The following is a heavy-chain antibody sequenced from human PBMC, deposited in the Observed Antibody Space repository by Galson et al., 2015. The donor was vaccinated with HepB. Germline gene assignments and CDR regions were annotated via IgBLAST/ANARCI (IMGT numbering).Heavy chain of an antibody. J-gene: IGHJ4*02. Sequence: SLRLSCAASGFTFSSCSMNWVRQAPGKGLEWVSSISSSSSYIYYADSVKGRFTISRDNAKNSLYLQMNSLRAEDTAVYYCARDECSAPPGDCTKPNDYWGQGTLVTVSS. CDR1: GFTFSSCS. CDR3: ARDECSAPPGDCTKPNDY. D-gene: IGHD2-21*02. V-gene: IGHV3-21*01. CDR2: ISSSSSYI.